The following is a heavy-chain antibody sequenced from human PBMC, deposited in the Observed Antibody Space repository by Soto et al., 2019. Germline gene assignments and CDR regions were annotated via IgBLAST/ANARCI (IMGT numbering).Heavy chain of an antibody. CDR2: IWYDGSNK. CDR1: GFTFSSYG. J-gene: IGHJ4*02. CDR3: ARESLRGVTIDY. V-gene: IGHV3-33*01. Sequence: GGSLRLSCAASGFTFSSYGMHWVRQAPGKGLEWVAVIWYDGSNKYYADSVKGRFTISRDNSKNTLYLQMNSLRAEDTAVYYCARESLRGVTIDYWGQGTLVTVSS. D-gene: IGHD3-10*01.